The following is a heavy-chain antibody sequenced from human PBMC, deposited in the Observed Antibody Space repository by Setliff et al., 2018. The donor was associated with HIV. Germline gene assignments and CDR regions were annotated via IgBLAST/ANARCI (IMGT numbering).Heavy chain of an antibody. CDR1: GFTFDRFW. D-gene: IGHD5-12*01. V-gene: IGHV3-74*01. CDR2: VNRDGSST. J-gene: IGHJ4*02. Sequence: LRLSCAASGFTFDRFWMHWVRQAPGKGLVWVSRVNRDGSSTTYADSVKDRFTISRDNAKNTLYLQMNSLRAEDTGVYYCHSGYDTEEQSYYDYWGQGTLVTVSS. CDR3: HSGYDTEEQSYYDY.